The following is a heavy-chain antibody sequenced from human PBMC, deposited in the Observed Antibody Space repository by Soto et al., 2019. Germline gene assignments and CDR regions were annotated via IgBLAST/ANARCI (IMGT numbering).Heavy chain of an antibody. CDR3: AKIPPYYDSSGYYYEDAY. D-gene: IGHD3-22*01. V-gene: IGHV3-23*01. J-gene: IGHJ4*02. CDR2: ISGSGGST. Sequence: EVQLLESGGGLVQPGGSLRLSCAASGFTFSSYAMSWVRQAPGKGLEWVSAISGSGGSTYYADSVKGWFTISRDNSKNTLYLQMNSLRAEDTAVYYCAKIPPYYDSSGYYYEDAYWGQGTLVTVSS. CDR1: GFTFSSYA.